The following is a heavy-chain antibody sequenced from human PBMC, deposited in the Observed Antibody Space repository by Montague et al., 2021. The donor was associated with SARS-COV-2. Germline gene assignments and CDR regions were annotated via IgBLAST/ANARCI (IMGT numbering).Heavy chain of an antibody. CDR1: GGFVSSDSYY. CDR3: ARVYYDISAMDV. V-gene: IGHV4-61*01. CDR2: FYYSGST. J-gene: IGHJ6*02. D-gene: IGHD3-9*01. Sequence: SETLSLTCTVSGGFVSSDSYYWSWIRQPPGKGLEWIGYFYYSGSTNYNPSLKSRVTISVDTSKNQFSLKLTSATAADTAVYFCARVYYDISAMDVWGQGTTVTVSS.